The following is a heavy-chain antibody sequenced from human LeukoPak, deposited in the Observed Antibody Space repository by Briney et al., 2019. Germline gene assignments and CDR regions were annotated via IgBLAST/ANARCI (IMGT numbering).Heavy chain of an antibody. CDR3: ARGTVVPAADGAFDY. J-gene: IGHJ4*02. CDR1: GYTFTSYG. V-gene: IGHV1-69*05. CDR2: IIPIFGTA. D-gene: IGHD2-2*01. Sequence: SVKVSCKASGYTFTSYGISWVRQAPGQGLEWMGGIIPIFGTANYAQKFQGRVTITTDESTSTAYMELSSLRSEDTAVYYCARGTVVPAADGAFDYWGQGTLVTVSS.